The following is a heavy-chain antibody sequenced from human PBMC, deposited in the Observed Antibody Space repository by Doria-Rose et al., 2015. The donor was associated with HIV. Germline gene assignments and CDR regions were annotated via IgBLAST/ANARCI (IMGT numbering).Heavy chain of an antibody. D-gene: IGHD1-26*01. CDR2: ISYDGRNK. V-gene: IGHV3-30*03. CDR1: GFTFSSYA. J-gene: IGHJ3*02. Sequence: QVQLVQSGGGVVQPGRSLRLSCAASGFTFSSYAIHWVRQAPGKGLEWVAIISYDGRNKYYEDSVKGRFAISRDNSKNTLYLQMNSLRTEDTAVYFCAREVGGVYSGSFLGAFDIWGQGTRVTVSP. CDR3: AREVGGVYSGSFLGAFDI.